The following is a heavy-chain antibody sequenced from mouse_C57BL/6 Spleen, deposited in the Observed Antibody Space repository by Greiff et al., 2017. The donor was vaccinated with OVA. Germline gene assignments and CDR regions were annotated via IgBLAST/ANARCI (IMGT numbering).Heavy chain of an antibody. CDR3: TTEFAWFAY. V-gene: IGHV14-4*01. CDR1: GFNIKDDY. J-gene: IGHJ3*01. Sequence: EVQLQQSGAELVRPGASVKLSCTASGFNIKDDYMHWVKQRPEQGLEWIGWIDPENGATEYASKFQGKATITADTSSNTAYLQLSSLTSDDTAVYYCTTEFAWFAYWGEGTLVTVSA. CDR2: IDPENGAT.